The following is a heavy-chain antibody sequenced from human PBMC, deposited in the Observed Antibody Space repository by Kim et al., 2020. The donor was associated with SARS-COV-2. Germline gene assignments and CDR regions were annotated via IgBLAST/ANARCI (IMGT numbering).Heavy chain of an antibody. V-gene: IGHV3-11*06. CDR3: ARELFYGSGSYIFSGAFDI. Sequence: GRFTISRDNAKNSLYLQRNSLRAEDTAVYYCARELFYGSGSYIFSGAFDIWGQGTMVTVSS. J-gene: IGHJ3*02. D-gene: IGHD3-10*01.